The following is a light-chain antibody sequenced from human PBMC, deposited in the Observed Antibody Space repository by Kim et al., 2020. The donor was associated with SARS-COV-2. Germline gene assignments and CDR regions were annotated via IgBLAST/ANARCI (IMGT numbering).Light chain of an antibody. CDR1: QSLLHSDGKIS. CDR2: EVS. J-gene: IGKJ2*03. CDR3: MQGLQRMYS. Sequence: LVMTQTPHSLSVTPGQPASISCKSSQSLLHSDGKISLYWYLQKPGQPPQLLIYEVSKRFSGVPERFSGSGSGTDFTLKISRVEAEDVGLYYCMQGLQRMYSFGQVAKLEIK. V-gene: IGKV2D-29*01.